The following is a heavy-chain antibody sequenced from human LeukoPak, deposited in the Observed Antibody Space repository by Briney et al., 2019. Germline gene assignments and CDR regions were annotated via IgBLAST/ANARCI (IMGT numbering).Heavy chain of an antibody. Sequence: GGSLRLSCAASGFTFSSYAMSWVRQAPGKGLEWVSAISGSGGSTYYADSVKGRFTISRDNSKNTLYLQMNSLRAEDTAVYCCAKDSGGDTSGYWGQGTLVTVSS. CDR2: ISGSGGST. D-gene: IGHD2-21*02. J-gene: IGHJ4*02. CDR1: GFTFSSYA. V-gene: IGHV3-23*01. CDR3: AKDSGGDTSGY.